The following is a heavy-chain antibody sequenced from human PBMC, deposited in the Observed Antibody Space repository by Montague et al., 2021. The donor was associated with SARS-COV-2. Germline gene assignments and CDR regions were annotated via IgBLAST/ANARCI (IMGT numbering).Heavy chain of an antibody. CDR1: GGSISVSSYY. D-gene: IGHD3-3*01. Sequence: SETLSLTCTVSGGSISVSSYYWVWIRQPPGKGLEWIGSIYYGGTADYNPSLKSRVTISVDTSKNQLSLKLTSVTAADTGVYYCARGQVTVFGVLIMLPAAGPFDIWGQGTMVTVSS. CDR3: ARGQVTVFGVLIMLPAAGPFDI. V-gene: IGHV4-39*07. CDR2: IYYGGTA. J-gene: IGHJ3*02.